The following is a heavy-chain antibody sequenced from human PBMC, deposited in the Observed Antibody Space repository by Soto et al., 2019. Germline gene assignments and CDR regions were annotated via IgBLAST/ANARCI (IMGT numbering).Heavy chain of an antibody. D-gene: IGHD2-2*01. J-gene: IGHJ6*02. Sequence: GPPVKVSCKASGGTFSSYAISWVRQAPGQGLEWMGGIIPIFDTANYAQKFQGRVTITADESTSTAYMELSSLRSEDTAVYYCARHDCISSSCYYYYYYGMDVWGQGTTVTVSS. CDR1: GGTFSSYA. CDR3: ARHDCISSSCYYYYYYGMDV. CDR2: IIPIFDTA. V-gene: IGHV1-69*13.